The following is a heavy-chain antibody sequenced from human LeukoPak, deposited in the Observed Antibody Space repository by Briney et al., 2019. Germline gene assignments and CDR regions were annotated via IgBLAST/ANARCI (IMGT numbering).Heavy chain of an antibody. V-gene: IGHV1-24*01. J-gene: IGHJ4*02. D-gene: IGHD6-13*01. CDR3: ATAPLGAAAGPRLD. CDR2: FDPEDGET. CDR1: GYTLTELS. Sequence: ASVKVSCKVSGYTLTELSMHWVRQAPGKGLEWMGGFDPEDGETIYAQKFQGRVTMTEDTSTDTAYMELSSLRSEDTAVYYCATAPLGAAAGPRLDWGQGTLVTVSS.